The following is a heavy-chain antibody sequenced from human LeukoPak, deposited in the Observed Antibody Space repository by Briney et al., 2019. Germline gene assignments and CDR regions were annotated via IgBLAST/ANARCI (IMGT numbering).Heavy chain of an antibody. D-gene: IGHD1-26*01. V-gene: IGHV1-2*02. CDR2: INPNSGDT. CDR1: GYTFTDHH. Sequence: EASVKVSCKASGYTFTDHHMHWVRQAPGQGLEWMGWINPNSGDTNYAQKFQGRVTMTRDTSISTAYMDLSRLTSDDTAIYYCARDWRGSYFPDFWGQGTLVTVSS. CDR3: ARDWRGSYFPDF. J-gene: IGHJ4*02.